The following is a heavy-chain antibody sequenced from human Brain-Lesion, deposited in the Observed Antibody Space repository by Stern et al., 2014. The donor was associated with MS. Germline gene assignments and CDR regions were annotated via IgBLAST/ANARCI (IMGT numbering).Heavy chain of an antibody. D-gene: IGHD3-3*01. J-gene: IGHJ6*02. CDR1: GYIFTGYY. CDR3: ARDQRGITIFGVVTAYYYLGMDV. V-gene: IGHV1-2*02. Sequence: QVQLGQSGAEVKKPGASVKVSCKTSGYIFTGYYTHWVLQAPGQALEWMALINPNTGGSKYAQKFQGRVTMGRDTSISTAYVELSSLTSDDTAVDYCARDQRGITIFGVVTAYYYLGMDVWGQGTTVTVSS. CDR2: INPNTGGS.